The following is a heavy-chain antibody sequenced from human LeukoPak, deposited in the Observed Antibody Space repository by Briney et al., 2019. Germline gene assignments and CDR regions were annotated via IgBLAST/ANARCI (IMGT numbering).Heavy chain of an antibody. CDR2: IYHSGST. CDR1: GGSISSTNW. CDR3: ARATYDSSGYYGAFDI. V-gene: IGHV4-4*02. D-gene: IGHD3-22*01. Sequence: SGTLSLTCAVSGGSISSTNWWSWVRQSPGKGLEWIGEIYHSGSTNYNPSLKSRVTISVDKSKNQFSLKLSSVTAADTAVYYCARATYDSSGYYGAFDIWGQGTMVTVSS. J-gene: IGHJ3*02.